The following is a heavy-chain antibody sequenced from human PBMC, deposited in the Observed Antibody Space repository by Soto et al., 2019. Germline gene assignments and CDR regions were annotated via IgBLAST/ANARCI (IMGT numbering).Heavy chain of an antibody. V-gene: IGHV3-7*01. J-gene: IGHJ4*02. CDR2: MNQDGSES. CDR1: GFSLSSYW. Sequence: EVQLVESGGGLVQPGGSLRLSCAASGFSLSSYWMSWVHQAPGKGLEWVANMNQDGSESDYVGSVKGRFTFTRDNAKNSLYLQMNSLRAEDTAVYYCARLSTSAGRRDLACWGQGTLVTVS. CDR3: ARLSTSAGRRDLAC.